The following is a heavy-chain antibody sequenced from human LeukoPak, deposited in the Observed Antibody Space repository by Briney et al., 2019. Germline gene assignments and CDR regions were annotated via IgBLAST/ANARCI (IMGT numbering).Heavy chain of an antibody. CDR2: ILSDGSKE. CDR3: AKDRWGSSGYQPGDY. J-gene: IGHJ4*02. Sequence: GGSLRLSCAASGFTFSSYGMHWVRQAPGKGLEWVAVILSDGSKEFYTDSVKGRFTISRDNSKNTLYLQMNSLRAEDTAVYYCAKDRWGSSGYQPGDYWGQGTLVTVSS. V-gene: IGHV3-33*06. D-gene: IGHD3-22*01. CDR1: GFTFSSYG.